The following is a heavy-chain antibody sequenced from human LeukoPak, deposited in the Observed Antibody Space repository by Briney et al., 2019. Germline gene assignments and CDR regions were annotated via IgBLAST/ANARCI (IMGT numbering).Heavy chain of an antibody. Sequence: ASVKVSCKASGYTFTSYYMHWVRQAPGQGLEWMGIINPSGGSTSYAQKFQGRVTMTTDTSTSTAYMELRSLRSDDTAVYYCARDSDSLTMIVEHAFDIWGQGTMVTVSS. CDR3: ARDSDSLTMIVEHAFDI. CDR1: GYTFTSYY. J-gene: IGHJ3*02. V-gene: IGHV1-46*01. CDR2: INPSGGST. D-gene: IGHD3-22*01.